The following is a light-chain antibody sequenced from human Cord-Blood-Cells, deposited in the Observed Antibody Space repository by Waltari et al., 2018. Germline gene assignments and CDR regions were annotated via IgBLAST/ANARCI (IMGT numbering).Light chain of an antibody. CDR1: QSISSW. CDR2: KAS. Sequence: DIKLTQSPSTLSASVGARVTITYRASQSISSWLAWYQQKPGKAPKLLIYKASSLESGVPSRFSGSGAGTEFTLTISSLQPDDFATYYCQQYNSYPYTFGQGTKLEIK. J-gene: IGKJ2*01. V-gene: IGKV1-5*03. CDR3: QQYNSYPYT.